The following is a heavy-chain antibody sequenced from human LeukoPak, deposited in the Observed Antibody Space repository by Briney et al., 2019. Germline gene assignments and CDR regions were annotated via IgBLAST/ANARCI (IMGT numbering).Heavy chain of an antibody. CDR2: INPDGSGT. CDR3: ARDSGSGSYSGY. J-gene: IGHJ4*02. V-gene: IGHV3-74*01. Sequence: GGSLRLSCAASGFTFSSYAMYWVRQGPGKGLVWVSRINPDGSGTSHADSVKGRFTISRDNAKNTLYLQMNSLRAEDTAVYYCARDSGSGSYSGYWGLGTLVTVSS. CDR1: GFTFSSYA. D-gene: IGHD3-10*01.